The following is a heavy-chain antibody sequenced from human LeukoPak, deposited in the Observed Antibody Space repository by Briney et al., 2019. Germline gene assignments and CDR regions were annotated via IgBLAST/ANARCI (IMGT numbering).Heavy chain of an antibody. CDR1: GFTFSSYD. CDR3: AKARSSSYYYGMDV. J-gene: IGHJ6*02. D-gene: IGHD6-13*01. CDR2: IGTAGDT. V-gene: IGHV3-13*01. Sequence: GGSLRLSCAASGFTFSSYDMHWVRQATGKGLEWVSAIGTAGDTYYPGSVKGRFTFSRDNSKNTLYLQMNSLRAEDTAVYYCAKARSSSYYYGMDVWGQGTTVTVSS.